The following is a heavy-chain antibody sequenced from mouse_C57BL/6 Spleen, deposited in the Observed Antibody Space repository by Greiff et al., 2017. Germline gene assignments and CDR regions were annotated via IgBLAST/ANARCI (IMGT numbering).Heavy chain of an antibody. D-gene: IGHD1-1*01. V-gene: IGHV1-18*01. CDR3: ARDYYGSRSYFDV. CDR2: INPNNGGT. J-gene: IGHJ1*03. Sequence: VQLQQSGPELVKPGASVKIPCKASGYTFTDYNMDWVKQSHGKSLEWIGDINPNNGGTIYNQKFKGKATLTVDKSSSTAYMELRSLTSEDTAVYYCARDYYGSRSYFDVWGTGTTVTVSS. CDR1: GYTFTDYN.